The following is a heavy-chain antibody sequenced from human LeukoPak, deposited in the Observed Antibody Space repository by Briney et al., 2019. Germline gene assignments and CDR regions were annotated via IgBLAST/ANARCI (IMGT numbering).Heavy chain of an antibody. V-gene: IGHV4-59*02. CDR1: GGSVSGYY. CDR2: VYYSGST. D-gene: IGHD4-11*01. Sequence: SETLSLTCVVSGGSVSGYYWGWIRQPPGRGLEWIGYVYYSGSTNYNASLKSRVTISVDTSKNQFSLKLSSVTAADTAVYYCARDRVRGNSNPYFDYWGQGTLVTVSS. J-gene: IGHJ4*02. CDR3: ARDRVRGNSNPYFDY.